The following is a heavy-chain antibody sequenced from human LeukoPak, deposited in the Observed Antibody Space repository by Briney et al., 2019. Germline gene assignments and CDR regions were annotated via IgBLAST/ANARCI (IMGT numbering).Heavy chain of an antibody. CDR3: AKDRFGGDCSLFDY. CDR2: ISGSSRSI. V-gene: IGHV3-48*01. Sequence: GGSLRLSCAASGFTFSAYSINWVRQAPGKGLEWISYISGSSRSIYYADSVKGRFTISRDNAKNSLYLQMNSLRAEDTAVYYCAKDRFGGDCSLFDYWGQGTLVTVSS. D-gene: IGHD2-21*02. CDR1: GFTFSAYS. J-gene: IGHJ4*02.